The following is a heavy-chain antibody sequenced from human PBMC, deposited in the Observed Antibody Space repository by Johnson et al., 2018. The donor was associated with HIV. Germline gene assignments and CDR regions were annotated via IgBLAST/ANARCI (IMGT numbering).Heavy chain of an antibody. D-gene: IGHD4-17*01. CDR2: ISYDGSSK. J-gene: IGHJ3*02. Sequence: QVQLVESGGGLVQPGGSLRLSCAASGFTFTNFAMHWVRQAPGKGLEWVAVISYDGSSKYYADSVKGRFTLSGDNSKNTLYLQMNSLRAEDTAVYYCAKTQHRVTTVTTVSDAFDIWGQGTMVTVSS. CDR3: AKTQHRVTTVTTVSDAFDI. CDR1: GFTFTNFA. V-gene: IGHV3-30-3*01.